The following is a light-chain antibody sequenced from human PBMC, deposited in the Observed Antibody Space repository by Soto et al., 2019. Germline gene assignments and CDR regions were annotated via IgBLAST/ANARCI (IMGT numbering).Light chain of an antibody. J-gene: IGLJ1*01. CDR3: SSYTSGTTYV. Sequence: SVLAKPASVSVLPGQSITISCTGTSSDVGAYNYDSWYQQYPGEAPKVIIYDVSHRPAGVSNRFSGSKSGNTASLTISGLQTHYEADYYCSSYTSGTTYVFGTGTKVTVL. CDR1: SSDVGAYNY. CDR2: DVS. V-gene: IGLV2-14*01.